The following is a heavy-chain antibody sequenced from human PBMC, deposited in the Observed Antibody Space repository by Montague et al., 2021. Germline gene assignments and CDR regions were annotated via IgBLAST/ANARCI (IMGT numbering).Heavy chain of an antibody. V-gene: IGHV1-18*01. CDR2: ISGYKGNT. CDR1: GYSFTSYG. D-gene: IGHD2-2*01. CDR3: ARKYQPDDAFDI. J-gene: IGHJ3*02. Sequence: SVKVSCKASGYSFTSYGITWVRQAPGQGLEWMGWISGYKGNTNYAQKLQDRVTMTTDTSTSTAYMELRSLRSDDTAVYFCARKYQPDDAFDIWGQGTVVTVSS.